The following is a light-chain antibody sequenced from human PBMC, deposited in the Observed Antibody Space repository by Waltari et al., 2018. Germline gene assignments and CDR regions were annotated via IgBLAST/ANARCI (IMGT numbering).Light chain of an antibody. Sequence: EIVLTQSPGTLSLSPGERGTLSCRASQSVSRFLAWYQQKPRQAPRLLIYGASTRATGVPDGFSGSGSGTHFSLTISRLEPEDFAVYYCQKYDRLPATFGQGTKVEIK. V-gene: IGKV3-20*01. J-gene: IGKJ1*01. CDR2: GAS. CDR1: QSVSRF. CDR3: QKYDRLPAT.